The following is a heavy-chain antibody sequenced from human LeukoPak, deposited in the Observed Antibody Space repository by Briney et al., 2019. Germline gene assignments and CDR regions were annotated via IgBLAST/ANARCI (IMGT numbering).Heavy chain of an antibody. CDR2: ISYDGSNK. V-gene: IGHV3-30*14. Sequence: GGSLRLSCAASGFTFSSYAMHWVRQAPGKGLEWVAVISYDGSNKYYADSVKGRFTISRDNSKNTLYLQMNSLRAEDTAVYYCARPEWELHDDAFDIWGQGTMVTVSS. CDR3: ARPEWELHDDAFDI. D-gene: IGHD1-26*01. CDR1: GFTFSSYA. J-gene: IGHJ3*02.